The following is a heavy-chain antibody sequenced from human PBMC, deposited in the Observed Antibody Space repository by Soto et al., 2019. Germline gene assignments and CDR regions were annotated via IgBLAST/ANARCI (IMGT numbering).Heavy chain of an antibody. V-gene: IGHV1-8*01. D-gene: IGHD3-3*01. Sequence: ASVKVSCKASGYTFTSYDINWVRQATGQGLEWMGWMNPNSGNTGYAQKFQGRVTMTRNTSISTAYMELSSLRSEDTAVYYCARGRVADFWSGSTLGYWGQGTLVTVSS. J-gene: IGHJ4*02. CDR1: GYTFTSYD. CDR2: MNPNSGNT. CDR3: ARGRVADFWSGSTLGY.